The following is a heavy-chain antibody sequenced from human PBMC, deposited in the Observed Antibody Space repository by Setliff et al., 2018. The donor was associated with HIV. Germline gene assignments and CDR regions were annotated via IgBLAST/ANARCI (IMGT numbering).Heavy chain of an antibody. CDR1: GYTFTRYG. CDR3: AGGYCSSTSCYLLHYYYYYGMDV. Sequence: ASVMVSCKASGYTFTRYGISWVRQAPGQGLEWMGWISANNGNTNYAQKFQGRVTMTRNTSISTAYMELSSLRSEDTAVYYCAGGYCSSTSCYLLHYYYYYGMDVWGQGTTVTVSS. CDR2: ISANNGNT. J-gene: IGHJ6*02. V-gene: IGHV1-18*01. D-gene: IGHD2-2*01.